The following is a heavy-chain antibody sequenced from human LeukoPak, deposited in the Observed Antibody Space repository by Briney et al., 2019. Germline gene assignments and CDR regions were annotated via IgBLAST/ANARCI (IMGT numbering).Heavy chain of an antibody. CDR1: GFTFSSYA. D-gene: IGHD3-10*01. CDR3: EKGPGSGSYYRPYYFDY. Sequence: PGGSLRLSCAASGFTFSSYAMSWVRQAPGKGLEWVSAISGSGGSTYYADSVKGRFTISRDNSKNTLYLQMHSLRAEDTAVYYCEKGPGSGSYYRPYYFDYWGQGTLVTVSS. V-gene: IGHV3-23*01. CDR2: ISGSGGST. J-gene: IGHJ4*02.